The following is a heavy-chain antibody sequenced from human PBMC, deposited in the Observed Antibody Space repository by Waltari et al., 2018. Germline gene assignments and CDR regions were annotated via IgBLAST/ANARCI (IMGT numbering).Heavy chain of an antibody. CDR1: GFSFDDYA. J-gene: IGHJ4*02. CDR3: TRETESFDH. D-gene: IGHD3-10*01. Sequence: EVQLVESGGGLVQPGRSLRLSCVASGFSFDDYAMHWVRQAPGKGLEWVSGINWNGNTKGYAESVKGRFTVSRDNAKNSLYLQMNNLRPEDTAMYYCTRETESFDHWGQGTLVTVSS. V-gene: IGHV3-9*01. CDR2: INWNGNTK.